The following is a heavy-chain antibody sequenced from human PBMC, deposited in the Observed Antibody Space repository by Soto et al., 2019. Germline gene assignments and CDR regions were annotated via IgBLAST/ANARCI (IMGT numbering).Heavy chain of an antibody. CDR1: GGSFSGFY. CDR2: INHSGST. D-gene: IGHD1-7*01. J-gene: IGHJ3*02. V-gene: IGHV4-34*01. Sequence: GPGPRTTSETLSLTCAVYGGSFSGFYWSWIRQPPGKGLESIREINHSGSTNYHPSLKSRVTISVDTSKNQFSLKLSSVTAADTAVYYCARKGTGTRMRCAFDIWGQGTMVTV. CDR3: ARKGTGTRMRCAFDI.